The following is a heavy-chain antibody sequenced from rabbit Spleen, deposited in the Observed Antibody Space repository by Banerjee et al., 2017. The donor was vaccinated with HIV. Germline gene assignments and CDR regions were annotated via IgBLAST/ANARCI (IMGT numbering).Heavy chain of an antibody. J-gene: IGHJ6*01. CDR2: IDTGSSGFT. CDR3: ARDSGTSFSSYGMDL. Sequence: QSLEESGGGLVKPGASLTLTCKASGFSFNSGYDMCWVRQAPGKGLEWIACIDTGSSGFTYFASWAKGRFTISKTSSTTVTLQVTSLTAADTATYFCARDSGTSFSSYGMDLWGQGTLVT. D-gene: IGHD8-1*01. V-gene: IGHV1S40*01. CDR1: GFSFNSGYD.